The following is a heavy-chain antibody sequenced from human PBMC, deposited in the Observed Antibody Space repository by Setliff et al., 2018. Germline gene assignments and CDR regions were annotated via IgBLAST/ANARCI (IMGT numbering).Heavy chain of an antibody. Sequence: PGGSLRLSCAASGFTFSSYSMNWVRQAPGKGLEWVSYISSSSSTTYYADSVKGRFTISRDNAKNSLYLQMNSLRAEDTAVYYCARDGYCNFWSGPSLAPNWFDPWGQGTPVTVSS. CDR1: GFTFSSYS. V-gene: IGHV3-48*04. J-gene: IGHJ5*02. D-gene: IGHD3-3*01. CDR2: ISSSSSTT. CDR3: ARDGYCNFWSGPSLAPNWFDP.